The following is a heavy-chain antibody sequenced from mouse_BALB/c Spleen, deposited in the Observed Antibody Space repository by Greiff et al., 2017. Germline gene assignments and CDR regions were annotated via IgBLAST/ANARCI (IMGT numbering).Heavy chain of an antibody. Sequence: EVKLQESGGDLVKPGGSLKLSCAASGFTFSSYGMSWVRQTPDKRLEWVATISSGGSYTYYPDSVKGRFTISRDNAKNTLYLQMSSLKSEDTAMYYCARLVAYWGQGTLVTVSA. J-gene: IGHJ3*01. CDR2: ISSGGSYT. V-gene: IGHV5-6*01. CDR3: ARLVAY. CDR1: GFTFSSYG.